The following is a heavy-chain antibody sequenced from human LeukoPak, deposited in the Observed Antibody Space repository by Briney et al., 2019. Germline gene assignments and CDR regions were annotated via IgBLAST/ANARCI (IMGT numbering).Heavy chain of an antibody. CDR2: IHYSGST. V-gene: IGHV4-59*08. CDR3: ARKAFYSSGRPHNYYYGMDV. Sequence: SETLSLTCTASGDSIRSYYWSWIRQPPGKGLEWIGNIHYSGSTKYSSSLKSRVTISVDTSKNQFSLKLSSVTAAVTAVYYCARKAFYSSGRPHNYYYGMDVWGQGTTVTVSS. D-gene: IGHD6-19*01. J-gene: IGHJ6*02. CDR1: GDSIRSYY.